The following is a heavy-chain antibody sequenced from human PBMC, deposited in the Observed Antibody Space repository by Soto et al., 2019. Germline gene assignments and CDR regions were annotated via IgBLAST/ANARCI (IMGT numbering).Heavy chain of an antibody. Sequence: PPETLSLTCTVSGPSLSSGCYYWSWLRQHPGKGLEWIGYIYYTGNTYFNPSLKSRVTISLDTSKNKFSLTFSFVTAADTAVYYCAKVSPSYSSSWYRNYFDYWGQGTLVTVSS. V-gene: IGHV4-31*03. CDR2: IYYTGNT. J-gene: IGHJ4*02. D-gene: IGHD6-13*01. CDR3: AKVSPSYSSSWYRNYFDY. CDR1: GPSLSSGCYY.